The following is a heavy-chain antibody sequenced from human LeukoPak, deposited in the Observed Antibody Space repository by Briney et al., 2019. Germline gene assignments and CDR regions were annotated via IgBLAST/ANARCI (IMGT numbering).Heavy chain of an antibody. CDR3: ARDRVLLWLGDRNWYFDL. CDR2: ISYDGSNK. CDR1: GFIVSANY. Sequence: GGSLRLSCAASGFIVSANYMSWVRQAPGKGLEWVAVISYDGSNKYYADSVKGRFTISRDNSKNTLYLQMNSLRAEDTAVYYCARDRVLLWLGDRNWYFDLWGRGTLVTVSS. J-gene: IGHJ2*01. V-gene: IGHV3-30*04. D-gene: IGHD3-10*01.